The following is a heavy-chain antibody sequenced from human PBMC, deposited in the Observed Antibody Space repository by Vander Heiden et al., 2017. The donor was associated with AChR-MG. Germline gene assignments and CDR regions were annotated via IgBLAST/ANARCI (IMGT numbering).Heavy chain of an antibody. Sequence: QVQLVQSGAEVKKAGSSVTVSCKASGGTCSSYAISGVRQAPGQGLEWMGGIIPIFGTANYAQKFQGRVTITADKSTSTAYMELSSLRSEDTAVYYCARDSLYYYDSSGYYLPAFDYWGQGTLVTVSS. V-gene: IGHV1-69*06. CDR2: IIPIFGTA. CDR3: ARDSLYYYDSSGYYLPAFDY. D-gene: IGHD3-22*01. J-gene: IGHJ4*02. CDR1: GGTCSSYA.